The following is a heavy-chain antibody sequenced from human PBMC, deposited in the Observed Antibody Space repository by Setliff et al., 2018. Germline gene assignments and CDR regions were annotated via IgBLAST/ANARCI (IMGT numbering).Heavy chain of an antibody. D-gene: IGHD6-6*01. V-gene: IGHV1-2*06. CDR2: INPSSGGT. CDR3: ARAKYTSSSLYYYMDV. Sequence: GASVKVSCKAFRYTFNDYYIHWVRQTPGQGLEWMGRINPSSGGTDDAQNFLGRVTMTRDTAISTAYMELSRLTSDDTAVYYCARAKYTSSSLYYYMDVWGQGTTVTVSS. J-gene: IGHJ6*03. CDR1: RYTFNDYY.